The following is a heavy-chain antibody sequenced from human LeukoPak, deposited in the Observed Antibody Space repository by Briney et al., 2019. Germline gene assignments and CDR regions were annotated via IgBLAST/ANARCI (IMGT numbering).Heavy chain of an antibody. Sequence: GGSLRLSCAASGFTFSSYEMDWVRQAPGKGLEGASYISSSGSTIYYADSVKGRFTISRDNAKNSLYLQMNSLRAEDTAVYYCARDSMVPEPNYYYYYYMDVWGKGTTVTVSS. CDR1: GFTFSSYE. V-gene: IGHV3-48*03. D-gene: IGHD3-10*01. CDR2: ISSSGSTI. J-gene: IGHJ6*03. CDR3: ARDSMVPEPNYYYYYYMDV.